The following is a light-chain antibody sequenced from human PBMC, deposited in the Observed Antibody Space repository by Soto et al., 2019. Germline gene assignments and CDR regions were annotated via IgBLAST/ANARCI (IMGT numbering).Light chain of an antibody. Sequence: QSALTQPASVSGSPGQSITISCTGTSRDVGGYNYVSGYQQHPGKAPKLIIYYVSNRPSGVSNRFSGSKSGNTASLTISGLQAVDEGDYYCSSYTSSSNYVVFGGGTKLTVL. J-gene: IGLJ2*01. V-gene: IGLV2-14*01. CDR1: SRDVGGYNY. CDR2: YVS. CDR3: SSYTSSSNYVV.